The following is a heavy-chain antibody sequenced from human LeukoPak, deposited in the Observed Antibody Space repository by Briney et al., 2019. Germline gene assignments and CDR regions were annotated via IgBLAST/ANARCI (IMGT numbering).Heavy chain of an antibody. V-gene: IGHV3-7*01. J-gene: IGHJ4*02. CDR2: MREDVGDK. Sequence: GGSLRLSCAAYALTFRNYWMGWDRPAPGKGLEWVASMREDVGDKYYLDSVKGRFTISRDNAKNSLYLQMNSLRAEDTAVYYCARDTYRFYDYWGQGTLVTVSS. CDR3: ARDTYRFYDY. CDR1: ALTFRNYW.